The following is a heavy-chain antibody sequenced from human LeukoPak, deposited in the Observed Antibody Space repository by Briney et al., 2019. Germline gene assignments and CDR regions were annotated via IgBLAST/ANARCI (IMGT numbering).Heavy chain of an antibody. J-gene: IGHJ6*02. D-gene: IGHD3-10*01. CDR2: ISGSGGST. CDR3: ARDNYYGSGSYAYYYGMDV. V-gene: IGHV3-23*01. Sequence: PGGSLRLSCAASGFTFSSYAMSWVRQAPGKGLEWVSAISGSGGSTYYADSVKGRFTISRDNAKTSLYLQMNSLKPEDTALYYCARDNYYGSGSYAYYYGMDVWGQGTTVTVSS. CDR1: GFTFSSYA.